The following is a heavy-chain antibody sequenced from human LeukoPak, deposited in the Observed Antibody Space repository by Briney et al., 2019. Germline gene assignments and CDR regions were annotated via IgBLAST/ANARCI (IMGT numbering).Heavy chain of an antibody. CDR3: ARVGYDFWSGYYTGFDY. J-gene: IGHJ4*02. CDR2: IYYSGST. Sequence: SETLSLTCTVSGGSISSYYWSWIRQPPGKGLEWIGYIYYSGSTNYNPSLKSRVTISVDTSKNQFSLKLSSVTAADTAVYYCARVGYDFWSGYYTGFDYWGQGTLVTVSS. CDR1: GGSISSYY. V-gene: IGHV4-59*01. D-gene: IGHD3-3*01.